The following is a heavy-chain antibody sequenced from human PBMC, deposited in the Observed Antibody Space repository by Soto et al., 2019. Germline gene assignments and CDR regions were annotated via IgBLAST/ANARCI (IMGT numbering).Heavy chain of an antibody. Sequence: QVQLVESGRGVVQPGRSLRLSCAASGFTFSSYAMHWVRQAPGKGLEWVAVISYDGSNKYYADSVKGRFTISRDNSKNTLYLQMNSLRAEDTAVYYCARDSPPYCSGGSCYIPFDYWGQGTLVTVSS. D-gene: IGHD2-15*01. CDR1: GFTFSSYA. CDR2: ISYDGSNK. V-gene: IGHV3-30-3*01. CDR3: ARDSPPYCSGGSCYIPFDY. J-gene: IGHJ4*02.